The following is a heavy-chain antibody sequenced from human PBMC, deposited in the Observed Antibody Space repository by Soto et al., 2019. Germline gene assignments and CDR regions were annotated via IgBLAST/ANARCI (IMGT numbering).Heavy chain of an antibody. Sequence: GGSLRLSCAASGFTFSSYAMSWVRQAPGKGLEWVSAISGSGGSTYYADSVKGRFTISRDNSKNTLYLQMNSLRAEDTAVYYCAKARGVRGVITKNYFDYWGQGTLVTVSS. CDR3: AKARGVRGVITKNYFDY. CDR2: ISGSGGST. J-gene: IGHJ4*02. CDR1: GFTFSSYA. D-gene: IGHD3-10*01. V-gene: IGHV3-23*01.